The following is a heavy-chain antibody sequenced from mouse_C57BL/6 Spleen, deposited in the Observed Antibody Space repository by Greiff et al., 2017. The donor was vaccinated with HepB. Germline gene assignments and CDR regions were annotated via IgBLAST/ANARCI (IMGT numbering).Heavy chain of an antibody. J-gene: IGHJ2*01. CDR2: INPNNGGT. CDR3: ARGLLLMDY. CDR1: GYTFTDYY. V-gene: IGHV1-26*01. Sequence: EVQLQQSGPELVKPGASVKISCKASGYTFTDYYMNWVKQSHGKSLEWIGDINPNNGGTSYNQKFKGKATLTVDKSSSTAYMELRSLTSEDSAVYYCARGLLLMDYWGQGTTLTVSS. D-gene: IGHD2-1*01.